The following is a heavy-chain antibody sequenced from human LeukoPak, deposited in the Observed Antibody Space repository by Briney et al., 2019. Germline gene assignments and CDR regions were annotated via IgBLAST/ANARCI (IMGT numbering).Heavy chain of an antibody. CDR1: GYTLTELS. CDR3: ATPWNPSTGLVADAFDI. J-gene: IGHJ3*02. D-gene: IGHD1-26*01. V-gene: IGHV1-24*01. Sequence: ASVKVSCKVSGYTLTELSMHWVRQAPGKGLEWMGGFDPEDGETIYAQKFQGRVTMTEDTSTDTAYMELGSLRSEDTAVYYCATPWNPSTGLVADAFDIWGQGTMVTVSS. CDR2: FDPEDGET.